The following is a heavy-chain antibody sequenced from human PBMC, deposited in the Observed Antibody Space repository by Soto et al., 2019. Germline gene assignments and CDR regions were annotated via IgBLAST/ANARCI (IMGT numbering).Heavy chain of an antibody. J-gene: IGHJ4*02. CDR3: AKDRSYYYDSSPGLDY. CDR2: IYYSGST. CDR1: GGSISSYY. V-gene: IGHV4-59*01. D-gene: IGHD3-22*01. Sequence: SETLSLTCTVSGGSISSYYWSWIRQPPGKGLEWIGYIYYSGSTNYNPSLKSRVTISVDTSKNSLYLQMNSLRAEDTALYYCAKDRSYYYDSSPGLDYWGQGTLVTVSS.